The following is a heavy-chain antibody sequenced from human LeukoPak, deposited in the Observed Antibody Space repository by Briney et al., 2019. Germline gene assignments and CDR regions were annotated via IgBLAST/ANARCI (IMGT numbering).Heavy chain of an antibody. CDR2: IKEDGNEK. J-gene: IGHJ6*03. D-gene: IGHD3-16*01. V-gene: IGHV3-7*01. CDR3: ARLGADYYYYYMDV. CDR1: EFTFSRYL. Sequence: GGSLRLSCAASEFTFSRYLMSWVRQAPGKGLEWVANIKEDGNEKYCVDSVKGRFTISRDNARKSLYLQMNSLRAEGTAVYYCARLGADYYYYYMDVWGKGTTVTVSS.